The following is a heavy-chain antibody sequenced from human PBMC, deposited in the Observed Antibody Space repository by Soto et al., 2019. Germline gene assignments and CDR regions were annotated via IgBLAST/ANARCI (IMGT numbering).Heavy chain of an antibody. CDR1: GFTFSSHG. D-gene: IGHD3-3*01. CDR2: ISYDGSEK. Sequence: QVQVVESGGGVVQPGRSLRLSCAASGFTFSSHGMHWVRQAPGKGLEWVAVISYDGSEKYYADSVKGRFTISRDNSKNTRYLQMNNLRAEDTAAYYCVKARSLEWLVLSYWCQGTLVTVSS. J-gene: IGHJ4*02. CDR3: VKARSLEWLVLSY. V-gene: IGHV3-30*18.